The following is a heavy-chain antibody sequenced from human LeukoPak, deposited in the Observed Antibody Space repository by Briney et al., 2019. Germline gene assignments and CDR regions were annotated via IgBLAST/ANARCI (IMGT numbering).Heavy chain of an antibody. V-gene: IGHV4-34*01. J-gene: IGHJ2*01. D-gene: IGHD4-23*01. CDR1: GGSFSGYY. Sequence: SETLSLTCAVYGGSFSGYYWSWIRQPPGKGLEWIGEINHSGSTNYNPSLKSRVTISVDTSKNQFSLNLSSVTAADTAVYYCARVMITVATRGYFDLWCRGTLVTVSS. CDR2: INHSGST. CDR3: ARVMITVATRGYFDL.